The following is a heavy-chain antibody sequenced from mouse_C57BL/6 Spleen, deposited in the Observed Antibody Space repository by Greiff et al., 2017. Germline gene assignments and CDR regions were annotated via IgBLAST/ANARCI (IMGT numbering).Heavy chain of an antibody. CDR2: LDPETGGT. CDR3: AGGYDGRSWYVDV. Sequence: LVESGAELVRPGASVTLSCKASGYTFTDYEMHWVKQTPVQGLEWIGALDPETGGTDYNQKFKGKAILTADKSSSTASVELRSLTSEDSAVYYCAGGYDGRSWYVDVWGTGTTVTVSA. CDR1: GYTFTDYE. V-gene: IGHV1-15*01. J-gene: IGHJ1*03. D-gene: IGHD1-1*01.